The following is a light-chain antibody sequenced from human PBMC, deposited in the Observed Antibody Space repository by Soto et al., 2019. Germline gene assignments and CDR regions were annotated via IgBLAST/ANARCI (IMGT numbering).Light chain of an antibody. CDR2: GNI. CDR3: QSYDSSLGAWV. Sequence: QSVLTQPPSVSGAPGQRVTISCTGSSSNIGAGYDVHWYQQRPGTAPKLLIFGNINRPSGVPDRFSGSKSGTSASLAITGLQAEDEGDYYCQSYDSSLGAWVFGGGTKLTVL. J-gene: IGLJ3*02. CDR1: SSNIGAGYD. V-gene: IGLV1-40*01.